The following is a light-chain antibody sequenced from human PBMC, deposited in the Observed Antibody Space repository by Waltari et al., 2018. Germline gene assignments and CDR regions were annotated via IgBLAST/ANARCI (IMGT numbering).Light chain of an antibody. CDR1: QNATRIP. CDR2: GTS. V-gene: IGKV3-20*01. Sequence: RASQNATRIPLTWLQQKLCPAPRLLIYGTSRRATCIPHRFSGSGSGTDVTLTIGRLEPEDVSVYYCQQYDGDVVTFRGGTKV. CDR3: QQYDGDVVT. J-gene: IGKJ4*01.